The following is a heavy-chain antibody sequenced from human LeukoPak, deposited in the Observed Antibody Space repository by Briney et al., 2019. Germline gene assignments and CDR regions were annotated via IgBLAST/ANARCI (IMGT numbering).Heavy chain of an antibody. V-gene: IGHV3-23*01. CDR2: ISGSGGNT. CDR3: AKRYSSAWYFFDY. Sequence: GGSLRLSCAASGFTFDDYGMSWVRQAPGKGLEWVSAISGSGGNTYYADSVKGRFTISRDNSKNTLYLQMNSLRAEDTAVYYCAKRYSSAWYFFDYWGQGTLVTVSS. J-gene: IGHJ4*02. CDR1: GFTFDDYG. D-gene: IGHD6-19*01.